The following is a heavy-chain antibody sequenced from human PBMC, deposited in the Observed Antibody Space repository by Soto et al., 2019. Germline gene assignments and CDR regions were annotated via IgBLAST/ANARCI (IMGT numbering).Heavy chain of an antibody. Sequence: GXSVKVACNASGYPFTNYGINWLRQARGQGIEWMGWFNPKNGNTNYAQTFEGRLTLTTDTSTSTAFMELSNLRSDDPAFYPCATVNFGEPFDSCGQGTLVTVPS. V-gene: IGHV1-18*01. CDR2: FNPKNGNT. J-gene: IGHJ4*02. CDR3: ATVNFGEPFDS. D-gene: IGHD3-10*01. CDR1: GYPFTNYG.